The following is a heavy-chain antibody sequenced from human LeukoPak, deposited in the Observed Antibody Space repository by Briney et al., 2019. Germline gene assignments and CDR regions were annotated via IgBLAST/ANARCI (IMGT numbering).Heavy chain of an antibody. Sequence: SETLSLTCTVSGGSISSYYWSWIRQPPGKGLEWIGYIYYSGSTNYNPSLKSRVTISVDTSKNQFSLKLSSVTAADTAVYYCARGRSGSYRGYYFDYWGQETLVTVSS. V-gene: IGHV4-59*01. CDR1: GGSISSYY. CDR2: IYYSGST. CDR3: ARGRSGSYRGYYFDY. D-gene: IGHD1-26*01. J-gene: IGHJ4*02.